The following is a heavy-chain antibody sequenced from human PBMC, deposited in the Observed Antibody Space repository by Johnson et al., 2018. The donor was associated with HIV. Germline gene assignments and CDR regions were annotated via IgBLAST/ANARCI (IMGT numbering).Heavy chain of an antibody. V-gene: IGHV3-20*04. J-gene: IGHJ3*02. D-gene: IGHD3-9*01. CDR1: GFTFDDYG. CDR2: INWNGVRT. Sequence: VQLVESGGGVVRPGGSLRLSCAAAGFTFDDYGMSWVRQAPGKGLEWVSGINWNGVRTGYLDSMKGRFPISRDNAKNFLYLQMNSLGPDDTALYYCASGGLGFHNIHDPFDIWGQGTMGTVSS. CDR3: ASGGLGFHNIHDPFDI.